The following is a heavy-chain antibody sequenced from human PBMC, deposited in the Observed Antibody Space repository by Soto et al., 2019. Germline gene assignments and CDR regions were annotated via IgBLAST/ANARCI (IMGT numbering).Heavy chain of an antibody. V-gene: IGHV4-61*01. CDR2: IYYSGST. Sequence: QVQLQESGPGLVKPSETLSLTCTVSGGSVSTGNYYWSWIRQHPGKGLEWIGNIYYSGSTSYNPSLKSRVTISVDTSKNQFSLKLSSVTAADTAVYYCARMGDDSGYVPAWYFDLWGRGTLVTVSS. CDR1: GGSVSTGNYY. J-gene: IGHJ2*01. D-gene: IGHD5-12*01. CDR3: ARMGDDSGYVPAWYFDL.